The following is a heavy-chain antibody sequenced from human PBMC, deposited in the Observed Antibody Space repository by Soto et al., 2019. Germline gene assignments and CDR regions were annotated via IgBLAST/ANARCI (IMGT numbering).Heavy chain of an antibody. V-gene: IGHV1-46*01. D-gene: IGHD6-13*01. Sequence: ASVKVSCKASGYTFTSYYMHWVRQAPGQGIEWMGIINPSGGSTSDAQKFEGRVTMTRDTSTSTVYMEPSSQRCEETAEYYCARLYSSSLFYSDYWGQGTLVTVSS. CDR1: GYTFTSYY. CDR2: INPSGGST. CDR3: ARLYSSSLFYSDY. J-gene: IGHJ4*02.